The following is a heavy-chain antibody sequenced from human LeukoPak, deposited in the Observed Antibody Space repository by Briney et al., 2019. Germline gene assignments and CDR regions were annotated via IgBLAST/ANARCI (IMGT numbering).Heavy chain of an antibody. CDR2: IYTSGST. V-gene: IGHV4-4*07. Sequence: SETLSLTCTVSGGFISSYYWSWIRQPAGKGLEWIGRIYTSGSTNYNPSLKSRVTMSVDTSENQFSLKLSSVTAADTAVYYCARRSSGYYYYLNYYMDVWGKGTTVTVSS. CDR1: GGFISSYY. D-gene: IGHD3-22*01. J-gene: IGHJ6*03. CDR3: ARRSSGYYYYLNYYMDV.